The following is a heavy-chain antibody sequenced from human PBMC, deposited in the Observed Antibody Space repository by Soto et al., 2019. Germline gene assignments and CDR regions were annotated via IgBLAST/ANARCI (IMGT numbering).Heavy chain of an antibody. D-gene: IGHD3-10*01. CDR2: IYYSGST. Sequence: QVQLQELGPGLVKSSQTLSLTCTVSGGSISSDGNYWSWIRQHPGKGLEWIGYIYYSGSTNYNPSLKSRVTISVDTSKNQFSLKLNSVTAADTAVYYCARARMVRGIIYYYGMDVWGQGTTVTVSS. J-gene: IGHJ6*02. CDR3: ARARMVRGIIYYYGMDV. V-gene: IGHV4-31*03. CDR1: GGSISSDGNY.